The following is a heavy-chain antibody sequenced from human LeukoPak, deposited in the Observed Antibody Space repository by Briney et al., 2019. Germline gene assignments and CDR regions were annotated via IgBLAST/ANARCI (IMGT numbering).Heavy chain of an antibody. Sequence: SETLSLTCTVSGDSISSSSYYWGWIRQPPGKGLEWIGSIYYSGSTYYNPSLKSRVTISVDTSKNQFSLKLSSVTAADTAVYYCARAVGLVIIDYWGQGTLVTVSS. CDR2: IYYSGST. CDR3: ARAVGLVIIDY. CDR1: GDSISSSSYY. J-gene: IGHJ4*02. V-gene: IGHV4-39*07. D-gene: IGHD3/OR15-3a*01.